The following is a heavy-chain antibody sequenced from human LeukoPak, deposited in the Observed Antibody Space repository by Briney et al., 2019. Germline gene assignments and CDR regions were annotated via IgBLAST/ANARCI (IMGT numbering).Heavy chain of an antibody. D-gene: IGHD6-19*01. Sequence: GGSLRLSCAASGFTFSSYSMNWVRQAPGKGLEWVSSISSSSSYIYYADSVKGRFTIFRDNAKNSLYLQMNSLRGEDTAVYYCARGNGGARGSSGGYDYWGQGTLVTVSS. CDR2: ISSSSSYI. V-gene: IGHV3-21*01. J-gene: IGHJ4*02. CDR3: ARGNGGARGSSGGYDY. CDR1: GFTFSSYS.